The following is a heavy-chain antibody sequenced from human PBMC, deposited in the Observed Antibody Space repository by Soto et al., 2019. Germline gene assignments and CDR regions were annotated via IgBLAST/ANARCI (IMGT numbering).Heavy chain of an antibody. Sequence: QVQLQEPGPGLVKPSQTLSLSCTVSGGSISSGDYYWTWIRKPPGKGLVWIGYIYFSGSSYYNPYLKSRVTISVDTSKNHFSLKLSSVTASDAAVYFCARDTGFYGSGAIDYWGQGTLVNVAS. CDR3: ARDTGFYGSGAIDY. V-gene: IGHV4-30-4*01. D-gene: IGHD3-10*01. J-gene: IGHJ4*02. CDR2: IYFSGSS. CDR1: GGSISSGDYY.